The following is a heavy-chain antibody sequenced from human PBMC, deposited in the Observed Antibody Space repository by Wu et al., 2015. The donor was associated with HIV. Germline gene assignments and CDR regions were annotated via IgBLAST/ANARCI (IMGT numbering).Heavy chain of an antibody. CDR2: IISVFGIQ. V-gene: IGHV1-69*05. CDR3: ARVSVRRRDCSGGTCRSSVLDAFNN. CDR1: GGSFRSYG. J-gene: IGHJ3*02. Sequence: QVQLVQSRGEVKKPGSSVKVSCKASGGSFRSYGISWVRQAPGQGLEWMGGIISVFGIQNYAQKFQDRLTITTDESSSTAYMDLRSLTSDDTAVYYCARVSVRRRDCSGGTCRSSVLDAFNNWGQGTMVTVSS. D-gene: IGHD2-15*01.